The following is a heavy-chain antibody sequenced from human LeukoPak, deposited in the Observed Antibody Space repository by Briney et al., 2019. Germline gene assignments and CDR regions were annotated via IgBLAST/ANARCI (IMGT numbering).Heavy chain of an antibody. CDR2: ISYEGSNK. J-gene: IGHJ6*02. V-gene: IGHV3-30-3*01. CDR3: ARVFYGSETAPYYYGMDV. D-gene: IGHD3-10*01. CDR1: GFTLSSYA. Sequence: GGSLRLSCAASGFTLSSYAMHWVRQAPGKGLEWVAAISYEGSNKYYADSVRGRFTISRDNSKKTRDLKADSLGAEETAVYYFARVFYGSETAPYYYGMDVWGQGTTVTVSS.